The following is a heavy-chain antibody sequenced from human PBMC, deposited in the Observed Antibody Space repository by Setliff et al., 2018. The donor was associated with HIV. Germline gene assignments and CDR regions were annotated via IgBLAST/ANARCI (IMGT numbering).Heavy chain of an antibody. CDR2: ISSSGSTI. Sequence: GGSLRLSCVASGFTFSSYWMSWVRQASGKGLEWVSYISSSGSTIYYADSVKGRFTISRDNAKNSLYLQMNSLRAEDTAVYYCAKTLPTLYPPHDYYFAMDVWGQGTTVTVSS. CDR3: AKTLPTLYPPHDYYFAMDV. V-gene: IGHV3-48*04. D-gene: IGHD2-15*01. J-gene: IGHJ6*02. CDR1: GFTFSSYW.